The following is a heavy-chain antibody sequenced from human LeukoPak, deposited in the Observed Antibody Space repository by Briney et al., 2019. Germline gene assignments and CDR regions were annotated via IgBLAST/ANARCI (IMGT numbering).Heavy chain of an antibody. Sequence: PGGSLRLSCAASGFTFSDYYMSWLRQAPGKGLEWVSYISSSGSTIYYADSVKGRFTISRDNAKNSLYLQMNSLRAEDTAVYYCVRGHIDMARVIDNWGQGTLVTVSS. V-gene: IGHV3-11*01. D-gene: IGHD5-24*01. CDR3: VRGHIDMARVIDN. CDR2: ISSSGSTI. J-gene: IGHJ4*02. CDR1: GFTFSDYY.